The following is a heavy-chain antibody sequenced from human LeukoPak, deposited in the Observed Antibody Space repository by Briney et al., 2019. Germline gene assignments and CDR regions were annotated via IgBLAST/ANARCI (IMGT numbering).Heavy chain of an antibody. CDR2: IKQDGSEK. D-gene: IGHD2-15*01. CDR1: GFTFSSYW. V-gene: IGHV3-7*01. J-gene: IGHJ6*02. CDR3: ARDGVMVVAAGYYYYYGMDV. Sequence: GGSLRLSCAASGFTFSSYWMSWVRQAPGKGLEWVANIKQDGSEKYYVDSVKGRFTISRDNAKNSLYLQMNSLRAEDTAVYYCARDGVMVVAAGYYYYYGMDVWGQRTTVTVSS.